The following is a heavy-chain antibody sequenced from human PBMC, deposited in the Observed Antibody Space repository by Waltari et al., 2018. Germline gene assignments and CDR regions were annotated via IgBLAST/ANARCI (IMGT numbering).Heavy chain of an antibody. V-gene: IGHV4-59*01. Sequence: QVQLQESGPGLVKPSETLSLTCTVSGGSISSYYWSWIRQPPGKGLAWIGYIYYSRSTNYNPSLKSRVTISVDTSKNQFSLKLSSVTAADTAVYYCARSGSAAGRGRLYYFDYWGQGTLVTVSS. CDR3: ARSGSAAGRGRLYYFDY. D-gene: IGHD6-13*01. CDR2: IYYSRST. J-gene: IGHJ4*02. CDR1: GGSISSYY.